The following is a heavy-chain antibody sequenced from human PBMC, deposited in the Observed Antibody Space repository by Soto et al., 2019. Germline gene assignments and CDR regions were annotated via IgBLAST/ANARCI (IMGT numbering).Heavy chain of an antibody. CDR3: ARAHSNGWYQQFDY. Sequence: GESLKISCKGSGYSFANYWIGWVRQMPGKGLEWMGIVYPGDSDIRYSPSFQGQVTISVDKSISTAYLQWSSLKASDTAIYFCARAHSNGWYQQFDYWGQGTLVTVSS. V-gene: IGHV5-51*01. CDR2: VYPGDSDI. CDR1: GYSFANYW. D-gene: IGHD6-19*01. J-gene: IGHJ4*02.